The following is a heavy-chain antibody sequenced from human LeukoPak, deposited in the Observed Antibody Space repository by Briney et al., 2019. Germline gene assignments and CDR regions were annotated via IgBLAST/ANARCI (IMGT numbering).Heavy chain of an antibody. CDR2: ISYDGSNK. CDR3: AKDRAQLWPHCFDY. J-gene: IGHJ4*02. D-gene: IGHD5-18*01. Sequence: PGGSLRLSCAASGFTFSTYAVNWVRQAPGKGLEWVAVISYDGSNKYYADSVKGRFTISRDNSKNTLYLQMNSLRAEDTAVYYCAKDRAQLWPHCFDYWGQGTLVTVSS. CDR1: GFTFSTYA. V-gene: IGHV3-30*18.